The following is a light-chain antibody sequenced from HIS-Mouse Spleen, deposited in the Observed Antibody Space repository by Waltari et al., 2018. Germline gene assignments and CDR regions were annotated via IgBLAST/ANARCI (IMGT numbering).Light chain of an antibody. J-gene: IGKJ3*01. V-gene: IGKV2-28*01. CDR2: LGS. Sequence: DIVMTQSPLSLPVTPRAPASISCRSSQSLLHSNGYNYLDWYLQKPGQSPQLLIYLGSNRASGVPDRFSGSGSGTDFTLKISRVEAEDVGVYYCMQALQTPFTFGPGTKVDIK. CDR1: QSLLHSNGYNY. CDR3: MQALQTPFT.